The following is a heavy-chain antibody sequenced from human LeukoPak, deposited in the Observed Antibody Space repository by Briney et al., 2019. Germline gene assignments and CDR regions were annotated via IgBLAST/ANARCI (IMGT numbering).Heavy chain of an antibody. CDR2: IILILGIA. CDR1: GGTFSSYA. J-gene: IGHJ4*02. CDR3: ASPRYCGGDCYSFDY. V-gene: IGHV1-69*04. D-gene: IGHD2-21*02. Sequence: SVKVSCKASGGTFSSYAISWVRQAPGQGLEWMGRIILILGIASYAQKFQGRVTITADKSTSTAYMELSSLRSEDTAVYYCASPRYCGGDCYSFDYWGQGTLVTVSS.